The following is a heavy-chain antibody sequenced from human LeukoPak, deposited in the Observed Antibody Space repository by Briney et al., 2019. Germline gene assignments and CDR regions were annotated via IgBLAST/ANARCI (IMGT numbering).Heavy chain of an antibody. V-gene: IGHV4-59*01. Sequence: PSETLSLTCTVSGGSISSYYWSWIRQPPGKGLEWIGYIYYSGSTNYNPSLKSRVTISVDTSKNQFSLKLSSVTAADTAVYYCAGGGDGFSIDYWGQGTLVTVSS. J-gene: IGHJ4*02. D-gene: IGHD5-24*01. CDR1: GGSISSYY. CDR2: IYYSGST. CDR3: AGGGDGFSIDY.